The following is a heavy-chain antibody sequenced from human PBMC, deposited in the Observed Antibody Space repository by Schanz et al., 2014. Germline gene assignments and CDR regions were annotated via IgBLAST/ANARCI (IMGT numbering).Heavy chain of an antibody. J-gene: IGHJ3*02. CDR3: AANPRDWATYDGFDM. Sequence: EVQLVESGGGLVQPGGSLRLSCAASGFTSSNAWMTWVRQAQGKGLEWVGRVKSKADGGTTAYAAPVEGRFTVSRDDSKNMLYLRMDRLKIEDTAVYYCAANPRDWATYDGFDMGGQGTRVTASS. D-gene: IGHD2-21*01. V-gene: IGHV3-15*01. CDR1: GFTSSNAW. CDR2: VKSKADGGTT.